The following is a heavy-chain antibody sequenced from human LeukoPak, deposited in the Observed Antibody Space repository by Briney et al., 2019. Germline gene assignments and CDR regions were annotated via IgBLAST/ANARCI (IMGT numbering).Heavy chain of an antibody. J-gene: IGHJ4*02. V-gene: IGHV3-21*04. CDR2: ISSSSSYI. CDR1: GFTFSSYS. CDR3: ARQVWVSDY. Sequence: SGGSLRLSCAASGFTFSSYSMNWVRQAPGKELEWVSSISSSSSYIYYADSVKGRFTISRDNAKNSLYLQMNSLRAEDTAVYYCARQVWVSDYWGQGALVTVSS. D-gene: IGHD1-26*01.